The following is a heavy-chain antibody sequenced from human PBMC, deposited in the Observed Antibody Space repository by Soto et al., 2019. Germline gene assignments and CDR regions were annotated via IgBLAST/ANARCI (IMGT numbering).Heavy chain of an antibody. Sequence: GGSLRLSCAASGYTFSSYGMHWVRQAPGKGLEWVAVIWYDGSNKYYADSVKGRFTISRDNSKNTLYLQMNSLRAEDTAVYYCARDIDIVVVPAAHYYYYGMDVWGQGTTVTVSS. CDR1: GYTFSSYG. J-gene: IGHJ6*02. CDR2: IWYDGSNK. CDR3: ARDIDIVVVPAAHYYYYGMDV. V-gene: IGHV3-33*01. D-gene: IGHD2-2*01.